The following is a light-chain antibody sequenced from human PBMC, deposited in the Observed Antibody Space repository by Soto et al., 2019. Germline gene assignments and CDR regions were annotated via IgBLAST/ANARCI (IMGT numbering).Light chain of an antibody. CDR2: SNN. Sequence: QSVLTQPPSASGTPGQRVTISCSGSSSNIGSNTVNWYQHLPGTAPKLLIYSNNKRPSGVPDRLSGAKSGTTAALAISWLQSEDEADDYCAAWDESLNGWVFGGGTKLTVL. J-gene: IGLJ3*02. CDR1: SSNIGSNT. CDR3: AAWDESLNGWV. V-gene: IGLV1-44*01.